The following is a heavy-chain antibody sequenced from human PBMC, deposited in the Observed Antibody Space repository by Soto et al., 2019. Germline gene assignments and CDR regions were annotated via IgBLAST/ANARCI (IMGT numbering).Heavy chain of an antibody. D-gene: IGHD4-4*01. V-gene: IGHV3-33*01. CDR2: IWYDGSNK. CDR3: ARERSNYYYYGMDV. Sequence: QVQLVESGGGVVQPGRSLRLSCAASGFTFSSYGMHWVRQAPGKGLEWVAVIWYDGSNKYYADSVKGRFTISRDNSKNTLYLQMNSLRAEDTAVYYCARERSNYYYYGMDVWGQGTTVTVSS. CDR1: GFTFSSYG. J-gene: IGHJ6*02.